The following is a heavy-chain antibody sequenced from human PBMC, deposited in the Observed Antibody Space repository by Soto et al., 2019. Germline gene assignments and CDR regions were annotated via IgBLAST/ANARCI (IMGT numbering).Heavy chain of an antibody. D-gene: IGHD3-3*01. CDR1: GYTFTSYG. CDR3: AREGLGYDFWSGYYPSQDYYYGMDV. J-gene: IGHJ6*02. Sequence: QVQLVQSGAEVKKPGASVKVSCKASGYTFTSYGISWVRQAPGQGLEWMGWISAYNGNTNYAQKLQGRVTMTTDTSTSTADXXLXSXXSDDTAVYYCAREGLGYDFWSGYYPSQDYYYGMDVWGQGTTVTVSS. CDR2: ISAYNGNT. V-gene: IGHV1-18*01.